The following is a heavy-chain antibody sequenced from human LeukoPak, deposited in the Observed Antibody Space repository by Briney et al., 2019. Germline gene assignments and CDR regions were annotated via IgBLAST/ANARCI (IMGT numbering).Heavy chain of an antibody. CDR1: GYTFTSYD. Sequence: GASVKVSCKASGYTFTSYDINWVRQAPGQGLEWMGWINPNSGGTNYAQKFQGRVTMTRDTSIGTAYMELSRLRSDDTAVYYCARDRGVGATIMRYWGQGTLVTVSS. J-gene: IGHJ4*02. CDR2: INPNSGGT. V-gene: IGHV1-2*02. D-gene: IGHD1-26*01. CDR3: ARDRGVGATIMRY.